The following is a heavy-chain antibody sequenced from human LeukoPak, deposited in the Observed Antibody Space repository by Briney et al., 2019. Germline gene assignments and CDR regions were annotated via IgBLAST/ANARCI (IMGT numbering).Heavy chain of an antibody. V-gene: IGHV3-33*01. J-gene: IGHJ4*02. CDR1: GFTFSSYG. CDR3: ARSSGWWSLDY. D-gene: IGHD6-19*01. Sequence: GGSLRLSCAASGFTFSSYGMHWVRQAPGKGLEWVAVIWYDGSNKYYADSVKGRFSISRDNSKNTLFLQMNSLRAEDTAVYYCARSSGWWSLDYWGQGTLVTVSS. CDR2: IWYDGSNK.